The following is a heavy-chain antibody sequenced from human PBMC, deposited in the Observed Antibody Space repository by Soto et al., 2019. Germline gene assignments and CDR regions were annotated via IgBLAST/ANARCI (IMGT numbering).Heavy chain of an antibody. CDR1: GFTVSSNY. Sequence: EVQLVESGGGLIQPGGSLRLSCAASGFTVSSNYMSWVRQAPGKGLEWVSVIYSGGSTYYADSVKGRFTISRDNSKNTLYLQMNSLRPEDTAVYYCAKLYPAGTETYLGGFDYWGQGALVTVSS. V-gene: IGHV3-66*03. J-gene: IGHJ4*02. CDR3: AKLYPAGTETYLGGFDY. D-gene: IGHD7-27*01. CDR2: IYSGGST.